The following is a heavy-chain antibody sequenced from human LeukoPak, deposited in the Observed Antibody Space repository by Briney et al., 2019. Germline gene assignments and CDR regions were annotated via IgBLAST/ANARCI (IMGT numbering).Heavy chain of an antibody. V-gene: IGHV3-30-3*01. Sequence: PGGSLILSCAVSGFTFSNYAMHWVRQAPGKGLEWVAVISFDGSNKYYADSVKGRFTISRDNSKNTLYLQMNSLRAEDTAVYYCARNLASGSMYYYYGMDVWGQGTTVTVSS. CDR1: GFTFSNYA. J-gene: IGHJ6*02. D-gene: IGHD2-8*01. CDR2: ISFDGSNK. CDR3: ARNLASGSMYYYYGMDV.